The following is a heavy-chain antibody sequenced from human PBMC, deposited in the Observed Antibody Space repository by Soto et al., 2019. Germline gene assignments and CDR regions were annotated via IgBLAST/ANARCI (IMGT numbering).Heavy chain of an antibody. V-gene: IGHV3-23*01. CDR1: GFAFSSYA. CDR2: ISGSGGST. Sequence: PWVSLRLSCAASGFAFSSYAIILFRHAPGKGLEWVSAISGSGGSTYYADSVKGRFTISRDNSKNTLYLQMNSLRAEDTAVYYCAKVGGYNFDYWGQGTLVTVSS. J-gene: IGHJ4*02. D-gene: IGHD5-12*01. CDR3: AKVGGYNFDY.